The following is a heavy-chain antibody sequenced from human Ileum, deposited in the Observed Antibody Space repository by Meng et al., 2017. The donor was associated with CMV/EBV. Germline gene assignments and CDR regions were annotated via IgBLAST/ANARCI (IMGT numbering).Heavy chain of an antibody. J-gene: IGHJ6*02. CDR3: ARGRKERITIFGVVKHGMDV. Sequence: SETLSLTCAVYGGSFSGYYWSWIRQPPGKGLEWIGEINHSGSTNYNPSLKSRVTISVDTSKNQFSLKLSSVTAADTAVYYCARGRKERITIFGVVKHGMDVWGQGTRVTVSS. CDR1: GGSFSGYY. V-gene: IGHV4-34*01. CDR2: INHSGST. D-gene: IGHD3-3*01.